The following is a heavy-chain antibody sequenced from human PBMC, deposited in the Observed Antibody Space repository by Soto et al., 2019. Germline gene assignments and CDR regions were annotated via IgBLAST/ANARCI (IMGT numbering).Heavy chain of an antibody. D-gene: IGHD6-19*01. CDR2: ISYDGSNK. Sequence: GGSLRLSCAASGFTFSSYAMHWVRQAPGRGLEWVAVISYDGSNKYYADSVKGRFTISRDNSKNTLYLQMNSLRAEDTAVYYCARDWDPSSGWLYYFDYWGQGTLVTVSS. CDR3: ARDWDPSSGWLYYFDY. J-gene: IGHJ4*02. CDR1: GFTFSSYA. V-gene: IGHV3-30-3*01.